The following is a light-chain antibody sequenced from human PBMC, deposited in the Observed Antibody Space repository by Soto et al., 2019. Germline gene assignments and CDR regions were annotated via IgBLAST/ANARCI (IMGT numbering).Light chain of an antibody. CDR3: QQYYTTPTWT. CDR1: QSVFSRFRNKNY. CDR2: WAS. Sequence: DIVMTQSPDSLTLSLGERATINCKSSQSVFSRFRNKNYLGWFQQKPGQTPRLLIYWASTRESGVSDRFSGSGSGTDFTLTIDSLQAEHVAVYYCQQYYTTPTWTFGQGTKVEV. V-gene: IGKV4-1*01. J-gene: IGKJ1*01.